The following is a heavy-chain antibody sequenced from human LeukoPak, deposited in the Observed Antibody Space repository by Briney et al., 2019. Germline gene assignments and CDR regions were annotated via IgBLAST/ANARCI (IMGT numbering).Heavy chain of an antibody. J-gene: IGHJ3*02. CDR3: ARDRYGYSGDAFDI. Sequence: PGGSLRLSCVGSGYTFSTYGMNWIRQAPGQGLEWVSYISNSGSLIYYADSVKGRVTISRDSGKNSLYLQMNGLRDEDTAVYYCARDRYGYSGDAFDIWGQGTMVTVSS. V-gene: IGHV3-48*02. CDR1: GYTFSTYG. CDR2: ISNSGSLI. D-gene: IGHD4-17*01.